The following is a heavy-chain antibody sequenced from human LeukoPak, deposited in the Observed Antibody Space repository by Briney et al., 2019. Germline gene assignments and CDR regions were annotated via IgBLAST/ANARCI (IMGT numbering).Heavy chain of an antibody. D-gene: IGHD4-11*01. CDR2: ISGSGGST. J-gene: IGHJ5*02. CDR1: GFTFSSYT. Sequence: GGSLRLSCAASGFTFSSYTMTWVRQAPGKGLEWVSAISGSGGSTYYADSVKGRFTISRDNSKNTLYPQMNSLRAEDTAVYYCAKSPDMTTYESWFDPWGQGTLVTVSS. V-gene: IGHV3-23*01. CDR3: AKSPDMTTYESWFDP.